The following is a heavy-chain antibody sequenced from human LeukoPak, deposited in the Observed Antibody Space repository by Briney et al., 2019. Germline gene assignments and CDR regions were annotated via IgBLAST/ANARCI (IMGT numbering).Heavy chain of an antibody. CDR3: ARDGPYGSGSHLDY. J-gene: IGHJ4*02. CDR2: ISYDGSNK. D-gene: IGHD3-10*01. V-gene: IGHV3-30-3*01. Sequence: GGSLRLSCAASGFTFSSYAMHWVRQAPGKGLEWVAVISYDGSNKYYADSVKGRFTISRDNSKNTLYLQMNSLRAEDTAVYYCARDGPYGSGSHLDYWGQGTLVTVSS. CDR1: GFTFSSYA.